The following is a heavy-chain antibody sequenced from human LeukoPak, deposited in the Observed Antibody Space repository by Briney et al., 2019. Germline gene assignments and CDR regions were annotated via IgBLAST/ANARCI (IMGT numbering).Heavy chain of an antibody. J-gene: IGHJ4*02. V-gene: IGHV4-59*01. CDR2: IYYSGST. CDR3: ARAGTYSGSYRFDS. CDR1: GGSISSYY. Sequence: EPSETLSHTCTVSGGSISSYYWSWIRQPPGKGLEWIGYIYYSGSTDYNPSLKSRVTISVDTSKNQFSLNLSSVTAADTAVYYCARAGTYSGSYRFDSWGQGTLVTVSS. D-gene: IGHD1-26*01.